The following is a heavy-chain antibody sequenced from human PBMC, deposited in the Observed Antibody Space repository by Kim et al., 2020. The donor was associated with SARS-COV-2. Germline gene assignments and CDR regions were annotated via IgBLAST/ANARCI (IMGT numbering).Heavy chain of an antibody. CDR2: ISTYNGNT. Sequence: ASVKVSCKASGYTFSNYGISWVRQAPGQGLEWMGWISTYNGNTNFAQKFRGRVTVTTDTSMSTAYMELRSLRSDDTAVYYCARDTVEVVTAKAVNWFDSW. J-gene: IGHJ5*01. CDR3: ARDTVEVVTAKAVNWFDS. D-gene: IGHD2-21*02. V-gene: IGHV1-18*01. CDR1: GYTFSNYG.